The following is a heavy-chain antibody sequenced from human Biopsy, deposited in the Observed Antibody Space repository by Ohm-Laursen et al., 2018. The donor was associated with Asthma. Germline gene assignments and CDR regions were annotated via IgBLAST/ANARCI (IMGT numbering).Heavy chain of an antibody. CDR1: GRSFSGYY. D-gene: IGHD1-26*01. CDR3: ARHSGNYYAQLNY. J-gene: IGHJ4*02. CDR2: INHSGST. V-gene: IGHV4-34*01. Sequence: TLSLTCAVYGRSFSGYYWSWIRQPPGKGLEWIGEINHSGSTNYNPSLKSRVTISVDTSKNQFSLKLSSVTAADTAVYYCARHSGNYYAQLNYWGQGTLVTVSS.